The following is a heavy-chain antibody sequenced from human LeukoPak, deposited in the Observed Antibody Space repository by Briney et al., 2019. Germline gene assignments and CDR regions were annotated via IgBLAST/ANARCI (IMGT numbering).Heavy chain of an antibody. D-gene: IGHD1-26*01. J-gene: IGHJ4*02. V-gene: IGHV3-7*03. CDR2: IKQDGSEK. CDR1: GFTFSSYW. Sequence: GGSLRLSCAASGFTFSSYWMSWVRQAPGKGLEWVANIKQDGSEKYYVDSVKGRFTISRDNAKNSLYLQMNSLRAEDTAVYYCARESGGSYLTGDYWGQGTLVTVSS. CDR3: ARESGGSYLTGDY.